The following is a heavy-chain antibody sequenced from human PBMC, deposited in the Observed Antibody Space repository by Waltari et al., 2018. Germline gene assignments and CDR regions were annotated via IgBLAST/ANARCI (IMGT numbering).Heavy chain of an antibody. CDR2: IYSGGST. CDR3: ASPYYYDSSGYLTGQEYGMDV. D-gene: IGHD3-22*01. J-gene: IGHJ6*02. CDR1: GFTVSSNY. V-gene: IGHV3-53*01. Sequence: EVQLVESGGGLIQPGVSLRLSCAASGFTVSSNYMSWVRQAPGTGLGWVSVIYSGGSTYYADSVKGRFTISRDNSKNTLYLQMNSLRAEDTAVYYCASPYYYDSSGYLTGQEYGMDVWGQGTTVTVSS.